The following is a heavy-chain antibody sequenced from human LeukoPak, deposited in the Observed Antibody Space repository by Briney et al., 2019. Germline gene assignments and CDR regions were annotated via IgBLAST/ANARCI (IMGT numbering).Heavy chain of an antibody. CDR1: GFTFSSYA. V-gene: IGHV3-30-3*01. CDR3: AKGGCSSTSCYRSNYFDY. D-gene: IGHD2-2*01. Sequence: TGGSLRLSCAASGFTFSSYAMHWVRQAPGKGLEWVAVISHDGSNKYYADSVKGRFTISRDNSKNTLYLQMNSLRAEDTAVYYCAKGGCSSTSCYRSNYFDYWGQGTLVTVSS. J-gene: IGHJ4*02. CDR2: ISHDGSNK.